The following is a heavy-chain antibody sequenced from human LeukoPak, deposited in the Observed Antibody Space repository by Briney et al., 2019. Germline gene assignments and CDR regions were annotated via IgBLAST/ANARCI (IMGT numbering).Heavy chain of an antibody. Sequence: GESLKISCKGSGYSFTNYWITWVRQMPGKGLGWMGRIDPSDSYTNYSPSFQGHVTISADRSISAAYLQWSSLKASDTAMYYCARLKYYGSGSYYFAYWGQGTLVTVSS. V-gene: IGHV5-10-1*01. CDR3: ARLKYYGSGSYYFAY. J-gene: IGHJ4*02. D-gene: IGHD3-10*01. CDR2: IDPSDSYT. CDR1: GYSFTNYW.